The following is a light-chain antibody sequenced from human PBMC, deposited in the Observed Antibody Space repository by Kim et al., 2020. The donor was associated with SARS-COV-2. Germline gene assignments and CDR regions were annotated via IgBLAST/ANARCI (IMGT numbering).Light chain of an antibody. J-gene: IGKJ4*01. CDR1: QTIDTW. CDR2: DAS. CDR3: QQYHDSLLT. V-gene: IGKV1-5*01. Sequence: ASVGDRITITCRASQTIDTWFAWYQQKPGKAPKLLIYDASVLETGVPSRFSGSGSGTEFTLTISSLQPDDYASYYCQQYHDSLLTFGGGTKVDIK.